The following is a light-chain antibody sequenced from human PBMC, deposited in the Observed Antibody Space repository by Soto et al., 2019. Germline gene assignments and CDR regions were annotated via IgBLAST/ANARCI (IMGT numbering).Light chain of an antibody. Sequence: DIQMTQSPSSLSASVGDRVAITCRASQSISSYLNWYQHKPGKAPKLLIYAASSLQSGVPSRFSGSGSGTDFTLTISSLQPEDFATYYCQQSYSSPPMYTFGQGTKVDIK. V-gene: IGKV1-39*01. J-gene: IGKJ2*01. CDR2: AAS. CDR1: QSISSY. CDR3: QQSYSSPPMYT.